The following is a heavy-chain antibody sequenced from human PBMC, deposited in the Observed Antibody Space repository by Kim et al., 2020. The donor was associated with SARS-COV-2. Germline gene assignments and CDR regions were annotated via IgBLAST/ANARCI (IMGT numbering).Heavy chain of an antibody. V-gene: IGHV1-46*01. CDR3: AREAGATDY. D-gene: IGHD5-12*01. Sequence: GSTNTAQMFQGRVTMTSDTSTSTLYMELSSLRSDDTAVYYCAREAGATDYWGQGTLVTVSS. CDR2: GST. J-gene: IGHJ4*02.